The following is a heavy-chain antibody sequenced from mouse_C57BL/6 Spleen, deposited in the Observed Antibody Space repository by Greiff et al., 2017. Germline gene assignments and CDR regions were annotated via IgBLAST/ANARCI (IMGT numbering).Heavy chain of an antibody. D-gene: IGHD2-3*01. J-gene: IGHJ4*01. CDR1: GYAFSSYW. CDR3: ARGDGYYPYYAMDY. Sequence: VQLQESGAELVKPGASVKISCKASGYAFSSYWMNWVKQRPGKGLEWIGQIYPGDGDPNYNGKFKGKATLTADKSSSTAYMQLSSLTSDDSAVYFCARGDGYYPYYAMDYWGQGTSVTVSS. V-gene: IGHV1-80*01. CDR2: IYPGDGDP.